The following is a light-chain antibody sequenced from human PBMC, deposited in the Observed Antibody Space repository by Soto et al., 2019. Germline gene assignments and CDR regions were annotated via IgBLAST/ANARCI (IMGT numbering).Light chain of an antibody. CDR3: QQYNNWPLT. CDR2: HAS. J-gene: IGKJ4*01. CDR1: QNISTS. V-gene: IGKV3-15*01. Sequence: EIVLTQSPATLSSFPGDRVTLSCRASQNISTSLAWYQHRPGQAPRLLIYHASTRATGIPARFSGSGSETEFTLTISSLQSEDFAVYYCQQYNNWPLTFGGGTKVDIK.